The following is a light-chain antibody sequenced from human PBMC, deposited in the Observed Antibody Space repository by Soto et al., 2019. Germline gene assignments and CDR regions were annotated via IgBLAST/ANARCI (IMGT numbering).Light chain of an antibody. V-gene: IGKV3-20*01. CDR3: QQYATSPLT. CDR2: VTS. CDR1: QRVGSNY. Sequence: EIVLTQSPGTLSLSPGERATLSCRASQRVGSNYLAWYQQKPGQAPRLLSYVTSSRATGIPDRFSGSGSGTAFTLTISKMEPEDSAVYYCQQYATSPLTFGGGTKVEIK. J-gene: IGKJ4*01.